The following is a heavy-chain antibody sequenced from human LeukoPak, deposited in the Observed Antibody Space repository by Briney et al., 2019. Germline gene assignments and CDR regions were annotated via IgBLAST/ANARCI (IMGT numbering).Heavy chain of an antibody. CDR2: IYTSGST. D-gene: IGHD1-26*01. J-gene: IGHJ3*02. CDR3: ARELEWELQPDAFDI. CDR1: GGSISSYY. Sequence: SETLSLTCTVSGGSISSYYWSWIRQPAGKGLEWIGRIYTSGSTNYNPSLKSRVTMSVDTSKNQFSLKLSSVTAADTAVYYCARELEWELQPDAFDIWGQGTMVTVSS. V-gene: IGHV4-4*07.